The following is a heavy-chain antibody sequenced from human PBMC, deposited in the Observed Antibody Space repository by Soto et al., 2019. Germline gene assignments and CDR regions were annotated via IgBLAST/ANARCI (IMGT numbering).Heavy chain of an antibody. CDR1: GGSISSSSYY. V-gene: IGHV4-39*01. J-gene: IGHJ3*02. CDR3: ARPKANNYGDYVRTDAFDI. D-gene: IGHD4-17*01. Sequence: QLQLQESGPGLVKPSETLSLTCTVSGGSISSSSYYWGWIRQPPGKGLEWIGSIYYSGSTYYNPSLKSRVTISVDTSKNQFSLKLSSVTATDTAVYYCARPKANNYGDYVRTDAFDIWGQGTMVTVSS. CDR2: IYYSGST.